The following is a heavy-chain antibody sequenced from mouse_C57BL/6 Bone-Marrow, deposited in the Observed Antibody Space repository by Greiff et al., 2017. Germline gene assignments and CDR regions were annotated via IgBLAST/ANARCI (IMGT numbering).Heavy chain of an antibody. CDR2: IDPETGGT. D-gene: IGHD1-1*01. Sequence: VQLQQSGAELVRPGASVTLSCKASGYTFTDYELHWVKQTPVHGLDWIGAIDPETGGTAYNQKFKGKAILTADQSSSTSYMGLRSLTSEDSAVYYCTSYVPPFDDWGQGATLTVSS. CDR3: TSYVPPFDD. CDR1: GYTFTDYE. V-gene: IGHV1-15*01. J-gene: IGHJ2*01.